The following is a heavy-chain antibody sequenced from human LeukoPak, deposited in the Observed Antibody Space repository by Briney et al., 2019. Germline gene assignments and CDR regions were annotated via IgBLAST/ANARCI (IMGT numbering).Heavy chain of an antibody. CDR3: ARTRLSSDC. J-gene: IGHJ4*02. CDR2: INQDGREE. D-gene: IGHD2/OR15-2a*01. Sequence: GSLRLSCAAAGFTFKRYWMALGRQAPGKGLEWVASINQDGREENYADSLKGRFTTSRDNAKKSLYLHMNSLRNEDTAVYYCARTRLSSDCWGQGTLVTVSS. CDR1: GFTFKRYW. V-gene: IGHV3-7*02.